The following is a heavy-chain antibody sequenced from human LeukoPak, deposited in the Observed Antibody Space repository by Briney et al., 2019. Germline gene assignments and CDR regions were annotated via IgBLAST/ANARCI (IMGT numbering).Heavy chain of an antibody. J-gene: IGHJ6*02. D-gene: IGHD3-3*01. Sequence: PGASVKVSCKASGGTFSSYAISWVRQAPGQGLEWMGGIIPIFGTANYAQKFQGRVTMTTDTSTSTAYMELRSLRSDDTAVYYCAREWRFLEWLSRLVVSSYGMDVWGQGTTVTVSS. CDR1: GGTFSSYA. V-gene: IGHV1-69*05. CDR3: AREWRFLEWLSRLVVSSYGMDV. CDR2: IIPIFGTA.